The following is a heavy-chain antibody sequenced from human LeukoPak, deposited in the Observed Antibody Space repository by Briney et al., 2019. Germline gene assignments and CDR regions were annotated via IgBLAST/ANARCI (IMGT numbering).Heavy chain of an antibody. V-gene: IGHV3-74*01. CDR3: ARKGRVDFFFEY. CDR2: ISTDGSST. J-gene: IGHJ4*02. D-gene: IGHD3/OR15-3a*01. Sequence: GGSLRLSCAASGFTFSSSWMHWVRQAPGKGLVWVSRISTDGSSTKYADSVKGRFTISRDNAKNTVYLQMNSLRAEDTAVYYCARKGRVDFFFEYWGQGTLVTVSS. CDR1: GFTFSSSW.